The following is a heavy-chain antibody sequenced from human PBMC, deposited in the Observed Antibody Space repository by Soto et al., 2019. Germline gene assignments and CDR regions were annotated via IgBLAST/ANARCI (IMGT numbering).Heavy chain of an antibody. CDR3: AKHDNTGTSWFDY. V-gene: IGHV3-23*01. D-gene: IGHD1-1*01. Sequence: DVQLLESGGGLVQPGGSLRLSCAASGFTFSDYAMSWVRQAPGKGLEWVSGISAGGTTTYYADSVKGRFTISRDNSKNTLYLQMNSRRSEDTAVYSFAKHDNTGTSWFDYWGQGTLVTVSS. J-gene: IGHJ4*02. CDR2: ISAGGTTT. CDR1: GFTFSDYA.